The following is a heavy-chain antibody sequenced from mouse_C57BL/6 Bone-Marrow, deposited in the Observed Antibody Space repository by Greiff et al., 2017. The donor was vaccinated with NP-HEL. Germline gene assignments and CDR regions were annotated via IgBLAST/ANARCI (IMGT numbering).Heavy chain of an antibody. V-gene: IGHV1-64*01. Sequence: VKLQESGAELVKPGASVKLSCKASGYTFTSYWMHWVKQRPGQGLEWIGLIHPNSGSTNYNEKFKSKATLTVDKSSSTAYMQLSSLTSEDSAVYYCARWYYGSSVYYAMDYWGQGTSVTVSS. CDR1: GYTFTSYW. CDR3: ARWYYGSSVYYAMDY. J-gene: IGHJ4*01. D-gene: IGHD1-1*01. CDR2: IHPNSGST.